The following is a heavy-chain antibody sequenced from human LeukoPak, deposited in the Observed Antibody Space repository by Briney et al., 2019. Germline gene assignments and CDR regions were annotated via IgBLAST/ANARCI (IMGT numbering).Heavy chain of an antibody. Sequence: SETLSLTCTVSGGSISSYYWSWIRQPPGKGLEGIGYIYYSGSTNYNPSLKSRVTISVDTSKNQFSLKLSSVTAADTAVYYCARLSDYSHCSSTSCVDYWGQGTLVTVSS. CDR1: GGSISSYY. CDR3: ARLSDYSHCSSTSCVDY. D-gene: IGHD2-2*01. V-gene: IGHV4-59*01. J-gene: IGHJ4*02. CDR2: IYYSGST.